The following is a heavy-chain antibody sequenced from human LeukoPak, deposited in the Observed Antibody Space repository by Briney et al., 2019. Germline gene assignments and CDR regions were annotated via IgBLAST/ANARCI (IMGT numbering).Heavy chain of an antibody. CDR3: AKDMEDIVVVPAAVGGAFDI. V-gene: IGHV3-23*01. Sequence: PGGSLRLSCAASGFTFSSYAMSWVRQAPGKGLEWVSAISGSGGSTYYADSVKGRFTISRDNSKNTLYLQMNSLRAEDTAVYYCAKDMEDIVVVPAAVGGAFDIWGQGTMVTVSS. J-gene: IGHJ3*02. D-gene: IGHD2-2*01. CDR2: ISGSGGST. CDR1: GFTFSSYA.